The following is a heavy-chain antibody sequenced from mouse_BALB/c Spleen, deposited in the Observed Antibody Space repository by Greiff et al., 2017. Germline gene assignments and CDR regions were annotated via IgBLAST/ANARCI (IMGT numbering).Heavy chain of an antibody. Sequence: EVKLMESGPGLVKPSQSLSLTCTVTGYSITSDYAWNWIRQFPGNKLEWMGYISYSGSTSYNPSLKSRISITRDTSKNQFFLQLNSVTTEDTATYYCARTGGFLYYYAMDYWGQGTSVTVSS. D-gene: IGHD6-5*01. CDR1: GYSITSDYA. CDR3: ARTGGFLYYYAMDY. CDR2: ISYSGST. V-gene: IGHV3-2*02. J-gene: IGHJ4*01.